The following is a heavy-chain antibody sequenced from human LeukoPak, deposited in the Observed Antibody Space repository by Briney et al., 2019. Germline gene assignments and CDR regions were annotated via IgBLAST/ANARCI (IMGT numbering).Heavy chain of an antibody. CDR3: ARGKRPDYYDSSGSWFDP. J-gene: IGHJ5*02. CDR1: GYIFTSYA. CDR2: INTGNSNT. Sequence: GASVKVSCKASGYIFTSYAMHWVRQAPGQRLEFMGWINTGNSNTKFSQKFQGRVTLTRDTSATTVYMELSSLRSEDTAVYYCARGKRPDYYDSSGSWFDPWGQGTLVTVSS. D-gene: IGHD3-22*01. V-gene: IGHV1-3*04.